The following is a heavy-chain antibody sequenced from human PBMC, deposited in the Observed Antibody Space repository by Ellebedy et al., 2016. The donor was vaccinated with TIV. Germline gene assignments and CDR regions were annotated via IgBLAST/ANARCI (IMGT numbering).Heavy chain of an antibody. Sequence: GESLKISXVASGFTVSSNYVNWVRQAPGKGLEWVSLIESGGSTYYADSVKGRFTISRDNSKNTMYLQMNSLRAEDTAVYYCAREKRRDGSSWSKGTFDYWGQGTLVTVSS. CDR1: GFTVSSNY. V-gene: IGHV3-66*01. CDR2: IESGGST. J-gene: IGHJ4*02. CDR3: AREKRRDGSSWSKGTFDY. D-gene: IGHD6-13*01.